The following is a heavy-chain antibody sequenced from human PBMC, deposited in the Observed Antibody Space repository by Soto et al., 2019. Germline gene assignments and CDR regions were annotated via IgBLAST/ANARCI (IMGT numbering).Heavy chain of an antibody. J-gene: IGHJ4*02. D-gene: IGHD2-15*01. Sequence: QVQLQESGPGLVKPSETLSLTCTVSGGSISGSYWGWIRQLPGKGLEWIAYFTYSGTTNYNPSLKSRVTSSVDTSKNQFFLKLGSVTTADTAIYYCARDHRHCSGGSCYLWEYWGQGALVTVSS. CDR1: GGSISGSY. V-gene: IGHV4-59*01. CDR3: ARDHRHCSGGSCYLWEY. CDR2: FTYSGTT.